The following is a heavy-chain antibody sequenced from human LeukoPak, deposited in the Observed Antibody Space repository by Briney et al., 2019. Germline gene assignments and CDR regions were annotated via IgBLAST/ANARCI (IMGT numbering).Heavy chain of an antibody. D-gene: IGHD2-2*01. CDR3: AREGVVVSAAVDY. J-gene: IGHJ4*02. Sequence: GGSLRLSCAASGFTFSSYSMNWVRQAPGKGLEWVSYISISGSTIYYADSVKGRFTISRDNAKNSLYLQMNSLRAEDTAVYYCAREGVVVSAAVDYWGQGTLVTVSS. V-gene: IGHV3-48*04. CDR1: GFTFSSYS. CDR2: ISISGSTI.